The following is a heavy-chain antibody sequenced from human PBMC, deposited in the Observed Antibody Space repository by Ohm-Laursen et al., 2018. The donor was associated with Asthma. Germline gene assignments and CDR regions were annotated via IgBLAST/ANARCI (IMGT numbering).Heavy chain of an antibody. D-gene: IGHD3-3*01. CDR3: ARDVMEWYLPAFDF. CDR2: GGSYYDGGLK. V-gene: IGHV3-30-3*01. J-gene: IGHJ4*02. CDR1: GFTFRSYA. Sequence: SLSLSCAASGFTFRSYALHWARQAPGKGLEWVAVGGSYYDGGLKYYADSVNGRFTVSRDDSKNTLYLQMNSLRPDDTAVYYCARDVMEWYLPAFDFWGQGTLVTVSS.